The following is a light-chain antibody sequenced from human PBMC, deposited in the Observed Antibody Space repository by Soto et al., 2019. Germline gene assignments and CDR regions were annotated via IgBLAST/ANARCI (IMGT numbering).Light chain of an antibody. J-gene: IGKJ1*01. CDR2: GAS. CDR1: QSISSSY. Sequence: EMVLTQSPGTLSLSPGERATLSGRASQSISSSYLAWYQQKPGQTPRLLIFGASNRATGIPDRFSGSGSGTDLTLTISRLESEDFAVYYCQQYDGSPWTFGQGTKVEFK. CDR3: QQYDGSPWT. V-gene: IGKV3-20*01.